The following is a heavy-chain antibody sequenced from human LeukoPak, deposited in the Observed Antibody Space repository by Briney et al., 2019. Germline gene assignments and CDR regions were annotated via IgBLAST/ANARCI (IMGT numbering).Heavy chain of an antibody. CDR2: INTDGSST. CDR3: ARSGGSNQPYDY. J-gene: IGHJ4*02. D-gene: IGHD1-26*01. Sequence: GGSLRLPCAASGFIFSSHCMHWVRQAPGKGLIWISRINTDGSSTTYADSVKGRFTVSRDNAKNTLYLQMNSLRAEDTAVYFCARSGGSNQPYDYWGQGILVTVSS. CDR1: GFIFSSHC. V-gene: IGHV3-74*01.